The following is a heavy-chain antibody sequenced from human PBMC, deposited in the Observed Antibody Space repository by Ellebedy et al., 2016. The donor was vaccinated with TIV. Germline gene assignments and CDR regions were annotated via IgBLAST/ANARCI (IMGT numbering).Heavy chain of an antibody. V-gene: IGHV3-48*04. J-gene: IGHJ4*02. D-gene: IGHD5-12*01. Sequence: PGGSLRLSCAASDFALSRHSMNWVRQAPGKGLEWLAYGSSSGDTINYADSVKGRFTISRDNAKNTLYLQMNNLRAEDTAVYYCTRRRGEDGYSGYDFDYWGQGTLVTVSS. CDR3: TRRRGEDGYSGYDFDY. CDR2: GSSSGDTI. CDR1: DFALSRHS.